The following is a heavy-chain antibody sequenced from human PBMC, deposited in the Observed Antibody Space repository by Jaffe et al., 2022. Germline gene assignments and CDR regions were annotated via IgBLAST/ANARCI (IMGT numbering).Heavy chain of an antibody. Sequence: EVQLLESGGGLVQPGGSLRLSCGASGFTFSRYAMTWVRQAPGKGLEWVSSISDVGKPEYTDSVKGRFTISRDNSRNTVSLQMDNLRAEDTAIYYCTTVLPNTWFFDYWGQGTLFTVSS. CDR1: GFTFSRYA. CDR2: ISDVGKP. J-gene: IGHJ4*02. V-gene: IGHV3-23*01. CDR3: TTVLPNTWFFDY. D-gene: IGHD3-9*01.